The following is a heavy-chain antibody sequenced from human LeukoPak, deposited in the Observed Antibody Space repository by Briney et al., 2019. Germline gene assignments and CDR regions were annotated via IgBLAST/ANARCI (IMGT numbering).Heavy chain of an antibody. CDR1: GFTFSSYS. Sequence: GGSLRLSCAASGFTFSSYSMTWVRQAPGKGLEWIAYISSSRATIFYAESVRGRFTVSRDHAKNSLHLQMNSLRGDDTAVYYCARVDWELLDGDFDYWGQGTLVTVSA. CDR2: ISSSRATI. CDR3: ARVDWELLDGDFDY. D-gene: IGHD1-26*01. V-gene: IGHV3-48*04. J-gene: IGHJ4*02.